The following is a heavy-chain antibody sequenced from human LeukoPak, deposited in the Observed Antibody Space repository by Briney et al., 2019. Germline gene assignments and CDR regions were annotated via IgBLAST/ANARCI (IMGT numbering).Heavy chain of an antibody. CDR3: ATSRMFDY. V-gene: IGHV3-74*01. J-gene: IGHJ4*02. CDR1: GFIFSSYW. CDR2: IKSDGSST. D-gene: IGHD2-8*01. Sequence: GGSLRLSCAASGFIFSSYWMHCVRQAPGKGLVWVSRIKSDGSSTSYADSVKGRFTISRDNAKNTVYLQMNSLRADDTAVYYCATSRMFDYWGQGALVTVSS.